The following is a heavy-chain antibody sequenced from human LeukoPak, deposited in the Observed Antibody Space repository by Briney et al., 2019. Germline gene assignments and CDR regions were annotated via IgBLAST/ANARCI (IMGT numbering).Heavy chain of an antibody. CDR2: VSRNTESI. J-gene: IGHJ4*02. CDR3: TRTNVASPGTD. Sequence: GGSLRLSCTPSGFTFSRYAMNWFRQAPGKGLEWLSYVSRNTESIHYADSLRGRFTISRDNAKNSLFLQMNSLRAEDTAMYYCTRTNVASPGTDWGLGTLVTVSS. CDR1: GFTFSRYA. V-gene: IGHV3-48*04. D-gene: IGHD6-13*01.